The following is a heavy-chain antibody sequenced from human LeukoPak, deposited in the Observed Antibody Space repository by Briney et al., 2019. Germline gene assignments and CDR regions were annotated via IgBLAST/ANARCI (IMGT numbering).Heavy chain of an antibody. CDR3: ARDGHYDILTGYFQD. CDR2: ITNSGTTI. J-gene: IGHJ1*01. Sequence: GGTLRLSCAASGFTFTDYYMSWIRQAPGKGLEWVSYITNSGTTIYYADSVKGRFTISRDNAKNSLYLQMNSLRAEDTAVYYCARDGHYDILTGYFQDWGQGTLVTVSS. CDR1: GFTFTDYY. V-gene: IGHV3-11*01. D-gene: IGHD3-9*01.